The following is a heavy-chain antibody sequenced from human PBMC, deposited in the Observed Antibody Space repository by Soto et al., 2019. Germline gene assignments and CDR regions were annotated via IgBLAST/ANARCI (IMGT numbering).Heavy chain of an antibody. Sequence: GGSVKGSLKASGYTFTSFDIKWVRQATGQRAEWMGWMKPNSGNTGYAQKFQGRVTMTRNTSISTAYMELSSLRSEDTAVYYCARGLDCSGGSCYNYYYYYMDVWGKGTTVTVSS. CDR3: ARGLDCSGGSCYNYYYYYMDV. J-gene: IGHJ6*03. CDR1: GYTFTSFD. D-gene: IGHD2-15*01. CDR2: MKPNSGNT. V-gene: IGHV1-8*01.